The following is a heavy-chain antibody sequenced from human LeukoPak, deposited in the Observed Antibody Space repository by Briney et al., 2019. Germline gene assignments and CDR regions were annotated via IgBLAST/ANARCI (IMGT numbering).Heavy chain of an antibody. CDR1: GFTFSNAW. V-gene: IGHV3-15*01. Sequence: GGSLRLSCAASGFTFSNAWMSWVRQAPGKGLEWVGRIKSKTAGGTTDYAAPVKGRFTISRDDSKNTLYLQMNSLKTEDTAVYYCTTGFIEWEQIDPWGQGTLVTVSS. CDR2: IKSKTAGGTT. CDR3: TTGFIEWEQIDP. J-gene: IGHJ5*02. D-gene: IGHD1-26*01.